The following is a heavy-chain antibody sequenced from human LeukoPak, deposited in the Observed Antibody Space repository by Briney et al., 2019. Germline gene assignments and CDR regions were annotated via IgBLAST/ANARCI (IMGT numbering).Heavy chain of an antibody. J-gene: IGHJ5*02. CDR1: GGSISSGDYY. CDR2: IYYSGST. CDR3: AREPLPPPRWFAP. Sequence: SQTLSLTCTVSGGSISSGDYYWSWIRQPPGKGLEWIGYIYYSGSTYYNPSLKSRVTISVDTSKNQFSLKLSSVTAADTAVYYCAREPLPPPRWFAPWAKEPRSPSPQ. D-gene: IGHD3-16*02. V-gene: IGHV4-30-4*01.